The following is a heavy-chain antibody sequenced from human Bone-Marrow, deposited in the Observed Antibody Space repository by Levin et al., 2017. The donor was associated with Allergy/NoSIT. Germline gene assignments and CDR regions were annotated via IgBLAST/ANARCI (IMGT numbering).Heavy chain of an antibody. CDR3: ARDHRYNWNDVAFDI. V-gene: IGHV3-33*01. CDR2: IWYDGRNK. D-gene: IGHD1-20*01. CDR1: GFTFSSYG. J-gene: IGHJ3*02. Sequence: LSLTCAASGFTFSSYGMHWVRQTPGKGLEWVTVIWYDGRNKYYADSVKGRFTISRDNSKNTLYLQMNSLRAEDTAVYYCARDHRYNWNDVAFDIWGQGTMVTVSS.